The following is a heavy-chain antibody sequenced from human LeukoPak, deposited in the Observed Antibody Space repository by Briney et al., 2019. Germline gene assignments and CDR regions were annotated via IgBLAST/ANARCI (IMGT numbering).Heavy chain of an antibody. J-gene: IGHJ4*02. CDR1: GGSISSYY. CDR3: ARYSLYDYVWGSHRQTFAFDY. V-gene: IGHV4-59*01. D-gene: IGHD3-16*02. Sequence: SETLSLTRTVSGGSISSYYWSWIRQPPGKGLEWIGYIYYSGSTNYNPSLTSRVTMSVDTSKNQFSLKLSSVTAADTAVYYCARYSLYDYVWGSHRQTFAFDYWGQGTLVTVSS. CDR2: IYYSGST.